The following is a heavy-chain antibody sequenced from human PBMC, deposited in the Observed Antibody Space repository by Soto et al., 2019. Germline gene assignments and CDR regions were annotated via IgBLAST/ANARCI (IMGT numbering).Heavy chain of an antibody. D-gene: IGHD2-15*01. Sequence: EVQLVESGGTLVQPGGSLRLSCAASGLSFSTYEMNWFRQAPGKGLEWVSYISTSANTMEYADSVKGRFTISRDNAKNPVYLQTDSVGAEDTAVSYCSRDPFCSGGTCYRNLWSQATLVTVSA. V-gene: IGHV3-48*03. J-gene: IGHJ4*02. CDR2: ISTSANTM. CDR1: GLSFSTYE. CDR3: SRDPFCSGGTCYRNL.